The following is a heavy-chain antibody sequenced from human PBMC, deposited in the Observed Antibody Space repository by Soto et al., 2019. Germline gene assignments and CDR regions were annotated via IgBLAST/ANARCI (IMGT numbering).Heavy chain of an antibody. V-gene: IGHV4-61*01. CDR2: IYYSGST. Sequence: QVQLQESGPGLVKPSETLSLTCTVSGGSVSSGSYYWSWIRQPPGKGLEWIGYIYYSGSTNYNPSLKSRVTISVDTSKNQFSLKLSSVTAADTAVYYCARDSVVRSPVGYGDSYADGYYYYYGMDVWGQGTTVTVSS. CDR3: ARDSVVRSPVGYGDSYADGYYYYYGMDV. J-gene: IGHJ6*02. CDR1: GGSVSSGSYY. D-gene: IGHD4-17*01.